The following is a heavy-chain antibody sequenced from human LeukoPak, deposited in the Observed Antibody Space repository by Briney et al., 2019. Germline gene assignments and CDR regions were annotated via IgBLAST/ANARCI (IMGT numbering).Heavy chain of an antibody. J-gene: IGHJ3*02. CDR1: GFTFSSYS. D-gene: IGHD6-13*01. V-gene: IGHV3-21*01. CDR3: ARDLTYSSSSAFDI. Sequence: GGSLRLSCAASGFTFSSYSMNWVRQAPGKGLEWVSSISSSSSYIYYADSVKGRFTISRDNAKNSLYLQMNSLRAEDTAVYYCARDLTYSSSSAFDIWGQGTMVTVSP. CDR2: ISSSSSYI.